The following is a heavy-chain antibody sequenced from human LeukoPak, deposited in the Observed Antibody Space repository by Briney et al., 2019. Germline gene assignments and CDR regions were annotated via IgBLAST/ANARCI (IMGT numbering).Heavy chain of an antibody. CDR1: GFTFSSYG. V-gene: IGHV3-30*18. J-gene: IGHJ4*02. CDR2: ISYDGSNK. CDR3: AKDATDSSGYYSYFDY. Sequence: GGSLRLSWAASGFTFSSYGMHWVRQAPGKGLEWVAVISYDGSNKCYADSVKGRFTISRDNSKNTLYLQMNSLRAEDTAVYYCAKDATDSSGYYSYFDYWGQGTLVTVSS. D-gene: IGHD3-22*01.